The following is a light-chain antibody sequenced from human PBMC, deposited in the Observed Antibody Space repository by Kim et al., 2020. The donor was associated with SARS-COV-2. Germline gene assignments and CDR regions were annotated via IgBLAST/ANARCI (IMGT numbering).Light chain of an antibody. Sequence: SASVGDRVTNSCRASQDINSYLVWFQQRPGKAPKTLIYAASSLERGVPSNFSGSGFGTDFTLTINSLQPEDFATYYCQQYNTYPLTFGQGTKLEI. V-gene: IGKV1-16*02. CDR2: AAS. J-gene: IGKJ2*01. CDR3: QQYNTYPLT. CDR1: QDINSY.